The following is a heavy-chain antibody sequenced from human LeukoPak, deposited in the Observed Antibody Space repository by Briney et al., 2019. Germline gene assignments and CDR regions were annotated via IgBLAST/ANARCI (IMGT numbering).Heavy chain of an antibody. D-gene: IGHD3-3*01. J-gene: IGHJ3*02. Sequence: GGSLRLSCAVSGFTFSNHWMSWVRQAPGKGLEWVANIKQDGTEKYYVDSVEGRFTISRDNAEDSVYLQMNSLRVEDTAVYYCARTYDFGIGPPGDAFDNWGQGTLVTVFS. CDR2: IKQDGTEK. CDR1: GFTFSNHW. V-gene: IGHV3-7*01. CDR3: ARTYDFGIGPPGDAFDN.